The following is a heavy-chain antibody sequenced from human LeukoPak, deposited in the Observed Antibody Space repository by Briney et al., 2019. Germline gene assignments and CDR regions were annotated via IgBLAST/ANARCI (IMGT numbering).Heavy chain of an antibody. Sequence: SETLSLTCSVSGGSISSSSYYWGWLRQPPGKGLEWIGSIYYTGRTYDTPSPKSRVTISVDTSKNQFSLKLSSVTAADTAIYYCARVSYLRAKVFDSWGQGTLVTVSS. J-gene: IGHJ4*02. V-gene: IGHV4-39*07. CDR3: ARVSYLRAKVFDS. CDR2: IYYTGRT. CDR1: GGSISSSSYY.